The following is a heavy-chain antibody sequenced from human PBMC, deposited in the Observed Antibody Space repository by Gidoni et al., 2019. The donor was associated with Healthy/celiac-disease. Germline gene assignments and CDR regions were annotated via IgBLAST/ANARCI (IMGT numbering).Heavy chain of an antibody. J-gene: IGHJ5*02. CDR2: INPNSGGT. D-gene: IGHD6-19*01. CDR1: GYTFTGYY. Sequence: QVQLVQSGAEVKKPGASVKVSCKASGYTFTGYYMHWVRQAPGQGLEWMGWINPNSGGTNYAQKFQGRVTMTRDTSISTAYMELSRLRSDDTAVYYCARDLGAVAGKGNWFDPWGQGTLVTVSS. V-gene: IGHV1-2*02. CDR3: ARDLGAVAGKGNWFDP.